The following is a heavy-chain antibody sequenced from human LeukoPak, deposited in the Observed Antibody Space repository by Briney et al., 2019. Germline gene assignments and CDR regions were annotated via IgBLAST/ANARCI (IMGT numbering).Heavy chain of an antibody. CDR2: INHSGST. D-gene: IGHD2-2*01. J-gene: IGHJ5*02. V-gene: IGHV4-34*01. Sequence: PSETLSLTCAVYGGSFSGNYWSWIRQPPGKGLEWIGEINHSGSTNYNPSLKSRVTISVDTSKNQFSLKLSSVTAADTAVYYCARDRVPAAPGWFDPWGQGTLVTVSS. CDR3: ARDRVPAAPGWFDP. CDR1: GGSFSGNY.